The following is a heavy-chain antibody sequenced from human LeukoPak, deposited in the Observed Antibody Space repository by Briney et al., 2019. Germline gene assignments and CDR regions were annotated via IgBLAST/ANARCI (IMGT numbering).Heavy chain of an antibody. J-gene: IGHJ4*02. CDR2: IYYTGST. CDR1: GGSISSRSDY. D-gene: IGHD4/OR15-4a*01. V-gene: IGHV4-39*01. Sequence: SETLSLTCTVSGGSISSRSDYWGWIRQPPGKGLEWIGSIYYTGSTHYNPSLRSRVTISVDTSKNQFSLKLSSVTAADTAVYYCARRPGEYGGNDFDYWGQGTLVTVSS. CDR3: ARRPGEYGGNDFDY.